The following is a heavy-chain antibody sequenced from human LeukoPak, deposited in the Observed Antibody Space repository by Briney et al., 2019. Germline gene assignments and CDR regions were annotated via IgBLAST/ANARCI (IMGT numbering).Heavy chain of an antibody. Sequence: GGSLRLSCAASGFTFSSYAMSWVRQAPGKGLEWVSAISGSGGSTYYADSVKGRFTISRDNSKNTLSLQMLSLRAEDTAVYYCARTSGPSYYYFDYWGQGTLVTVSS. CDR2: ISGSGGST. V-gene: IGHV3-23*01. CDR1: GFTFSSYA. CDR3: ARTSGPSYYYFDY. J-gene: IGHJ4*02. D-gene: IGHD3-10*01.